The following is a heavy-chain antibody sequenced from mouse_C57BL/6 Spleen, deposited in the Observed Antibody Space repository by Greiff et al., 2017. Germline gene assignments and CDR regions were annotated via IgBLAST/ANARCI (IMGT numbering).Heavy chain of an antibody. CDR2: IDPENGDT. J-gene: IGHJ3*01. D-gene: IGHD2-1*01. V-gene: IGHV14-4*01. Sequence: EVQLQQSGAELVRPGASVKLSCTASGFNIKDDYMHWVKQRPEQGLEWIGWIDPENGDTEYASKFQGKATITADTSSNTAYLQLSSLTSEDTAVYYCTRCGNYAWFAYWGQGTLVTVSA. CDR1: GFNIKDDY. CDR3: TRCGNYAWFAY.